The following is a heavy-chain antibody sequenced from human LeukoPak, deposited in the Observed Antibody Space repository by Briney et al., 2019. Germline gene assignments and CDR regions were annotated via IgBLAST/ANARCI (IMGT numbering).Heavy chain of an antibody. D-gene: IGHD3-10*01. CDR1: GFTFSSYW. Sequence: GGSLRLSCAASGFTFSSYWMSWVRQAPGKGLEWVANIKQDGSEKYYVDSVKGRFTISRDNAKNSLYLQMNSLRAEDTAVYYCAREDYCGSSSTDYWGQGTLVTVSS. CDR2: IKQDGSEK. CDR3: AREDYCGSSSTDY. V-gene: IGHV3-7*01. J-gene: IGHJ4*02.